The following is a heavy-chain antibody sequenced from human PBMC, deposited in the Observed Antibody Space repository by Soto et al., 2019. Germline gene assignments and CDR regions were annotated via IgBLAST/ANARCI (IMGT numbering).Heavy chain of an antibody. CDR2: ISHDGSNK. V-gene: IGHV3-30*18. D-gene: IGHD2-15*01. CDR3: AKDWLDGGNARLAFDR. J-gene: IGHJ4*02. CDR1: GFTFRNYA. Sequence: QVQLVASGGGVVQPGGSLRLSCAASGFTFRNYAMHWVRQAPGKGLEWVAFISHDGSNKYYAPSVKGRFTISRDNSTHTLFLEINSLRLEDPAVYYCAKDWLDGGNARLAFDRWGQGMLGNVS.